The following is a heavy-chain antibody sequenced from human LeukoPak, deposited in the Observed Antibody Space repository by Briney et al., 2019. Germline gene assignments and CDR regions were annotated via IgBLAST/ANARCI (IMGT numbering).Heavy chain of an antibody. CDR3: ARGTPHAPAYYYYMDV. V-gene: IGHV4-4*07. Sequence: SETLSLTCTVSGGSISSCYWSWIRQPAGKGLEWIGRIYTSGSTNYNPSLKSRVTMSVDTSKNQFSLKLSSVTAADTAVYYCARGTPHAPAYYYYMDVWGKGTTVTVSS. J-gene: IGHJ6*03. CDR2: IYTSGST. D-gene: IGHD2-15*01. CDR1: GGSISSCY.